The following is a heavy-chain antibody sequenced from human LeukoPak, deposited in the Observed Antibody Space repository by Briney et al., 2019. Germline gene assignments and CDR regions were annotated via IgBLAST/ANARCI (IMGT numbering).Heavy chain of an antibody. CDR1: GFTFSSYS. CDR2: ISSSSSYI. J-gene: IGHJ4*02. V-gene: IGHV3-21*04. CDR3: AKAEDRQQLPRNFDY. Sequence: GGSLRLSCAASGFTFSSYSMNWVRQAPGKGLEWVSSISSSSSYIYYADSVKGRFTISRDNAKNTLYLQMNSLRAEDTAVYYCAKAEDRQQLPRNFDYWGQGTLVTVSS. D-gene: IGHD6-13*01.